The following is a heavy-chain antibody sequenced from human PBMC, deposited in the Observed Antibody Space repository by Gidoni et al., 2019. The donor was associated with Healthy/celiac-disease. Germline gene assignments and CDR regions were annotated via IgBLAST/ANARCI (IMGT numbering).Heavy chain of an antibody. CDR3: ARELGRDGYFDL. V-gene: IGHV3-33*01. CDR2: IWYDGSNK. Sequence: QVQLVASGGGVVPPGRSLSLSCAASVSPFSSYGMHWVRQAPGKGLEWVAVIWYDGSNKYYADSVKGRFTISRDNSKNTLYLQMNSLRAEDTAVYYCARELGRDGYFDLWGRGTLVTVSS. D-gene: IGHD7-27*01. J-gene: IGHJ2*01. CDR1: VSPFSSYG.